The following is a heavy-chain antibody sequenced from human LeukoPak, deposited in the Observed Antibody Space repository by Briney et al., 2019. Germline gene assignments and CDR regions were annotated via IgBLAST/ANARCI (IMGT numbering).Heavy chain of an antibody. CDR3: ARHLKAGMVFDP. V-gene: IGHV4-4*09. CDR2: IYSSGNT. D-gene: IGHD2-8*01. Sequence: PETLSLTCTVSGGSISSYYWSSIRQPPWRGLEWIGYIYSSGNTNYNPSLKSRVAISVGTSKNLFSLKLSSVTAADTAVYYCARHLKAGMVFDPWGQGTLVTVSS. CDR1: GGSISSYY. J-gene: IGHJ5*02.